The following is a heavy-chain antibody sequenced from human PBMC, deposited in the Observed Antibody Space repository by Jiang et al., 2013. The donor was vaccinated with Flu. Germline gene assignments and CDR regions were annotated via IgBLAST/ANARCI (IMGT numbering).Heavy chain of an antibody. D-gene: IGHD2-21*02. Sequence: FTSYYMHWVRQAPGQGLEWMGIINPSGGSTSYAQKFQGRVTMTRDTSTSTVYMELSSLRSEDTAVYYCARDSQGVVVTAIFDVWGQGTTVTVSS. CDR1: FTSYY. CDR3: ARDSQGVVVTAIFDV. J-gene: IGHJ6*02. V-gene: IGHV1-46*01. CDR2: INPSGGST.